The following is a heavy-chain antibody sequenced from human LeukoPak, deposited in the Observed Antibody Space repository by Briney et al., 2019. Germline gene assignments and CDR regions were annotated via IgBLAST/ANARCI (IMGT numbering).Heavy chain of an antibody. CDR1: GYSISSGYS. V-gene: IGHV4-38-2*01. Sequence: PSETLSLTCAVSGYSISSGYSWGWVRQPPGKGLEWIGITHHSGATYYNPSLRSRVSISVDTFKNQFSLRLSAVTAADTALYYCVRVPGAYYDIVIGFGSGWFDPWGPGTLVTVSS. CDR3: VRVPGAYYDIVIGFGSGWFDP. D-gene: IGHD3-9*01. CDR2: THHSGAT. J-gene: IGHJ5*02.